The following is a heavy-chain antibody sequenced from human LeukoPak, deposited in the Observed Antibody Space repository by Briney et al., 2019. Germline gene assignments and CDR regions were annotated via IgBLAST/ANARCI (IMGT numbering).Heavy chain of an antibody. CDR3: ARVRGYSNYVSY. Sequence: GGSLRLSCAASGFTFSWYTMNWVRQAPGKGLEWVSIISSSSSYIYYADSVKGRFTISRDNAKNSLYLQMNSLRAEDTAVYYCARVRGYSNYVSYWGQGTLVTFSS. D-gene: IGHD4-11*01. CDR1: GFTFSWYT. V-gene: IGHV3-21*01. J-gene: IGHJ4*02. CDR2: ISSSSSYI.